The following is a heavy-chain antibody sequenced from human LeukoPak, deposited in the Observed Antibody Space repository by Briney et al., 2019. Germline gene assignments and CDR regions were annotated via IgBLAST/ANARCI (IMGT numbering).Heavy chain of an antibody. D-gene: IGHD3-16*02. CDR3: ARDYFTFGGVIVAS. CDR1: GFTFDGYA. Sequence: GGSLRLSCAASGFTFDGYAMHWVRQAPGKGLEWVSGISWNSGSIGYADSVKGRFTISRDNAKNSLYLQMNSLRAEDTAVYYCARDYFTFGGVIVASWGQGTLVTVSS. V-gene: IGHV3-9*01. J-gene: IGHJ5*02. CDR2: ISWNSGSI.